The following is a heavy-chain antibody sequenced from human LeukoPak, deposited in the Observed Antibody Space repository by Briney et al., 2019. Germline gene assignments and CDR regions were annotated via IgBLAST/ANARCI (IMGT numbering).Heavy chain of an antibody. Sequence: GGSLRLSCEASGFTFSNYWMSWVRQAPGKGLEWVADIKHDGSEKYYVDSVKGRFTISRDNAKNSLYLQVNSLRAEDTALYYCAREKNAYWGQGTLVTVSS. CDR1: GFTFSNYW. V-gene: IGHV3-7*01. D-gene: IGHD1-1*01. CDR2: IKHDGSEK. J-gene: IGHJ4*02. CDR3: AREKNAY.